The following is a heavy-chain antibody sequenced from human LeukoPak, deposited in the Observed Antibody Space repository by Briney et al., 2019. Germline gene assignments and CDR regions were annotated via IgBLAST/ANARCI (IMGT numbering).Heavy chain of an antibody. CDR2: MNPNSGNA. Sequence: ASVKVSCKASGFTFTSYDINWVRQATGQGLKWMGWMNPNSGNAGFAQKFQGRVTITRNTSISTAYMELSRLRSEDTAVYYCARGRGRLYYYDSSGYYGDAFDIWGQGTMVTVSS. CDR3: ARGRGRLYYYDSSGYYGDAFDI. J-gene: IGHJ3*02. V-gene: IGHV1-8*03. D-gene: IGHD3-22*01. CDR1: GFTFTSYD.